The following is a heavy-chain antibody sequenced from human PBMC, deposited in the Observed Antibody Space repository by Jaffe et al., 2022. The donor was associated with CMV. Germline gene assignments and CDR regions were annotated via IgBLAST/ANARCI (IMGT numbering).Heavy chain of an antibody. D-gene: IGHD6-19*01. V-gene: IGHV3-7*03. J-gene: IGHJ6*03. CDR2: IKQDGSEK. CDR1: GFTFSSYW. Sequence: EVQLVESGGGLVQPGGSLRLSCAASGFTFSSYWMSWVRQAPGKGLEWVANIKQDGSEKYYVDSVKGRFTISRDNAKNSLYLQMNSLRAEDTAVYYCARGREQWLVDYYYYYMDVWGKGTTVTVSS. CDR3: ARGREQWLVDYYYYYMDV.